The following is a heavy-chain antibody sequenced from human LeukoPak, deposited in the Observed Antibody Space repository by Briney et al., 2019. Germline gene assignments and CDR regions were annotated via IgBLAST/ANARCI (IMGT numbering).Heavy chain of an antibody. CDR3: ARGPSGYHNT. J-gene: IGHJ4*02. D-gene: IGHD5-12*01. V-gene: IGHV3-49*04. CDR1: GFTFGDDA. Sequence: GRSLRLSCTASGFTFGDDAMSWVRQAPGKGLQWVGLIRSNTYGGTTEYAASVKGRFTISRDNSKNTLYLQMNSLRAEDTAVYYCARGPSGYHNTGGQGTLVTVSS. CDR2: IRSNTYGGTT.